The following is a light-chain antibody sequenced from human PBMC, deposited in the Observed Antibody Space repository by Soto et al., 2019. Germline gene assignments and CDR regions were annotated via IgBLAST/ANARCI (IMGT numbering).Light chain of an antibody. J-gene: IGKJ5*01. CDR2: AAS. CDR1: QGISSW. V-gene: IGKV1-12*01. CDR3: QQTHSVPLT. Sequence: DIQMTQSTSSVSASVGDRVTITFRASQGISSWLAWYQQKPGKAPKLLIYAASILQNEVPSRFSGSGSGTDFTLSITSLQFEDFATYYCQQTHSVPLTFGQGTRLEIK.